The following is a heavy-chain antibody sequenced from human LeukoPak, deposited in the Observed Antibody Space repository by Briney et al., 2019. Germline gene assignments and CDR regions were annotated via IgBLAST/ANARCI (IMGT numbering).Heavy chain of an antibody. D-gene: IGHD2-15*01. V-gene: IGHV3-21*01. CDR3: ARDKSGGPGGVLNDY. CDR1: GFTFSSFN. J-gene: IGHJ4*02. Sequence: GGSLRLSCTASGFTFSSFNMNWVRQAPGKGLEWVSSINSGSCYIYYADSVKGRFTISRDNAKSSLYLQMNSLTVEDTAVYYCARDKSGGPGGVLNDYWGQGTLVTVSS. CDR2: INSGSCYI.